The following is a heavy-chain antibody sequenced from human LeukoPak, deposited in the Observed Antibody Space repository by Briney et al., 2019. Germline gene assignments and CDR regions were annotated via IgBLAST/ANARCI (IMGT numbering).Heavy chain of an antibody. CDR1: GGSFSGYY. D-gene: IGHD1-26*01. CDR3: ARGVGQDWYFDL. V-gene: IGHV4-34*01. Sequence: SETLSLTCAVYGGSFSGYYWSWIRQPPGKGLEWIGQINHSGSTNYNPSLKSRVSTSVDTSKKQFSLKLSSVTAVDTAVYYCARGVGQDWYFDLWGRGTLVTVSS. CDR2: INHSGST. J-gene: IGHJ2*01.